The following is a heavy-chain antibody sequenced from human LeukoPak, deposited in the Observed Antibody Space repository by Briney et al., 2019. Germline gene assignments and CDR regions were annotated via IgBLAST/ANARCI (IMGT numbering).Heavy chain of an antibody. V-gene: IGHV3-30*18. J-gene: IGHJ4*02. Sequence: PGGSLRLSCAASGFLFSRNGMHWVRQAPGKGLEWVAMISYDGSKSFYAESVTGRLSLSRDNSKNTVYLQMNSLRPEDTAVYYCAKDGRGGYCGGTGRYSGAFDHWGQGTLVTVSS. CDR1: GFLFSRNG. D-gene: IGHD2-2*01. CDR3: AKDGRGGYCGGTGRYSGAFDH. CDR2: ISYDGSKS.